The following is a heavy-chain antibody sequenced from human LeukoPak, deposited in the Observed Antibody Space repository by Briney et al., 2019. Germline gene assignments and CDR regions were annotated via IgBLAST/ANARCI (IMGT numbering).Heavy chain of an antibody. J-gene: IGHJ4*02. D-gene: IGHD3-22*01. CDR1: GFTFSSYW. V-gene: IGHV3-74*01. Sequence: GGSLRLSCAASGFTFSSYWMHWVRQAPGKGLVWVSRINSDGSSTSYADSVKGRFTISRDNAKNTLYLQMNCLRAEDTAVYYCAKGEEEGDYYDSTARDWGQGTLVTVSS. CDR2: INSDGSST. CDR3: AKGEEEGDYYDSTARD.